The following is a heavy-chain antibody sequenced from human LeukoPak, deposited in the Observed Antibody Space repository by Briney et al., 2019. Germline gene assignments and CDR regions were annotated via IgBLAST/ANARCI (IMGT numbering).Heavy chain of an antibody. V-gene: IGHV1-2*06. Sequence: ASVTVSCKASVYTFTGYYMHWVRQAPGQGLEWMGRINPNSGGTNYAQKFQGRVTMTRDTSISTAYMELSSLTSDDTAVYYCARAGVVVAAPYNWFDPWGQGTLVTVSS. CDR1: VYTFTGYY. D-gene: IGHD2-15*01. J-gene: IGHJ5*02. CDR3: ARAGVVVAAPYNWFDP. CDR2: INPNSGGT.